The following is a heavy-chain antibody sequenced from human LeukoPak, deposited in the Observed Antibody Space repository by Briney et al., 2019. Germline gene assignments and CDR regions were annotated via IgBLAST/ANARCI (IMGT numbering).Heavy chain of an antibody. Sequence: SETLSLTCTVSGASIRSGDYYWSWIRRPPGKGLERIGYIYDSGSTYYNPSLKSRITISVDTSENRFSLKLSSVTATDTAVYYCARDCSGGSCYGAFDIWGQGTMVTVSS. D-gene: IGHD2-15*01. CDR2: IYDSGST. V-gene: IGHV4-30-4*01. CDR1: GASIRSGDYY. CDR3: ARDCSGGSCYGAFDI. J-gene: IGHJ3*02.